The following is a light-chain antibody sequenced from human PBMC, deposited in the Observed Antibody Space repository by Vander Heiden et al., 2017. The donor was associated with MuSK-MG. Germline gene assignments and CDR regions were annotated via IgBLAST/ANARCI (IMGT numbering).Light chain of an antibody. CDR3: QQYYRSPLT. CDR1: QSLLHRLNNNHY. CDR2: WAS. V-gene: IGKV4-1*01. Sequence: DIVVTQSPESLAVSLGERATINCRSSQSLLHRLNNNHYLAWFQQKPGQPPKLLIYWASTRESGVPDRFSGGGSGTDFTLTISGLQAEDVADYYCQQYYRSPLTFGGGTKVRIK. J-gene: IGKJ4*01.